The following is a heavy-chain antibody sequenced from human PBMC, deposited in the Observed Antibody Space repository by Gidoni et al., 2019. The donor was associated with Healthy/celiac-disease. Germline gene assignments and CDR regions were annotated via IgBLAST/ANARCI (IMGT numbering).Heavy chain of an antibody. CDR2: IFSHDEK. CDR1: GFSLSNARLG. Sequence: QVNFKESGPVLVKPPETLALTCTVSGFSLSNARLGVSWVRQPQGTALEWLAYIFSHDEKSYRTSLKSRLTISKDTSKSQVVLTMTNMYPVDTATYYCARRYYPHDALDIWGQGTMVTVSS. J-gene: IGHJ3*02. CDR3: ARRYYPHDALDI. V-gene: IGHV2-26*01. D-gene: IGHD3-10*01.